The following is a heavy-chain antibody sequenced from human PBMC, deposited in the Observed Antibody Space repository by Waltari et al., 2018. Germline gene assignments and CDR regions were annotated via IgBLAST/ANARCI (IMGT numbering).Heavy chain of an antibody. J-gene: IGHJ6*02. D-gene: IGHD2-2*01. CDR2: VTPFFGTA. Sequence: QVQLVQSGAEVKKPGSSVKVYCQASGGAFARYPTRLVRPDPGQGLEWMGGVTPFFGTAIYAQKFQDRLTLTADKSTSTGYMELSSLTSEDTAVYYCASRDLVVVPASMSYYYYYGMDVWGQGTTVTVSS. CDR1: GGAFARYP. CDR3: ASRDLVVVPASMSYYYYYGMDV. V-gene: IGHV1-69*06.